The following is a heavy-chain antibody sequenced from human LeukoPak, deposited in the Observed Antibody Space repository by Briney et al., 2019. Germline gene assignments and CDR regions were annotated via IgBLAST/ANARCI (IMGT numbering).Heavy chain of an antibody. D-gene: IGHD5-24*01. CDR1: GFTFSSYS. J-gene: IGHJ4*02. CDR2: ISSSSSYI. CDR3: ARDSEMATTTFDY. V-gene: IGHV3-21*01. Sequence: GGSLRLSCAASGFTFSSYSTNWVRQAPGKGLEWVSSISSSSSYIYYADSVKGRFTISRDNAKNSLYLQMNSLRAEDTAVYYCARDSEMATTTFDYWGQGTLVTVSS.